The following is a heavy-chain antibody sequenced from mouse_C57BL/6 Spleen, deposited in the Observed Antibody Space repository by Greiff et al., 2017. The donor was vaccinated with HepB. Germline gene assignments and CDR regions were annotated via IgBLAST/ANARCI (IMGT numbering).Heavy chain of an antibody. V-gene: IGHV1-55*01. CDR1: GYTFTSYW. CDR3: ARDYYGSSYGAMDY. J-gene: IGHJ4*01. Sequence: VKLQQPGAELVKPGASVKMSCKASGYTFTSYWITWVKQRPGQGLEWIGDIYPGSGSTNYNEKFKSKATLTVDTSSSTAYMQLSSLTSEDSAVYYCARDYYGSSYGAMDYWGQGTSVTVSS. D-gene: IGHD1-1*01. CDR2: IYPGSGST.